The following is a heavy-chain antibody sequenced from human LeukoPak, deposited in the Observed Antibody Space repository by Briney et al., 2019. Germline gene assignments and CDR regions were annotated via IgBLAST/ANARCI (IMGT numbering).Heavy chain of an antibody. CDR2: ISGSGGST. CDR1: GFTFSSYA. V-gene: IGHV3-23*01. D-gene: IGHD4/OR15-4a*01. CDR3: ARDTLGEGEDANYAVYYFDY. Sequence: GGSLRLSCAASGFTFSSYAMSWVRQAPGKGLEWVSAISGSGGSTYYADSVKGRFTISRDNGKNSLDLQMSSLRADDTAVYYCARDTLGEGEDANYAVYYFDYWGQGTVVTVSS. J-gene: IGHJ4*02.